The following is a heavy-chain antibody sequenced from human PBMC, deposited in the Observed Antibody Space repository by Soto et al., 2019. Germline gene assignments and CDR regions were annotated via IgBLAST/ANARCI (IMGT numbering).Heavy chain of an antibody. Sequence: PSETLSLTCTVSGASVDSAGYFWTWLRQRPGKGLEWIGHINYSGSTDHTPSLRSRLMVSIDTSKNQFSLKLDSVTAADTAIYYRATGTALSYTYGIDDWGQGTLVTVSS. V-gene: IGHV4-31*03. CDR2: INYSGST. D-gene: IGHD5-18*01. CDR1: GASVDSAGYF. CDR3: ATGTALSYTYGIDD. J-gene: IGHJ1*01.